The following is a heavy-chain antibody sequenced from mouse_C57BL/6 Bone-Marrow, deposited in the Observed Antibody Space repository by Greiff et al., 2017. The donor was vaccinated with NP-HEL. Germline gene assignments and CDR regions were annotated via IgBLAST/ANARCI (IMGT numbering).Heavy chain of an antibody. Sequence: QVQLQQSGAELVKPGASVKLSCKASGYTFTEYTIHWVKQRSGQGLEWIGWFYPGSGSIKYNEKFKDKATLTADKSSSTVYMELSRLTSEDSAVYFCARHEGQHYYGPFYFDYWGQGTTLTVSS. CDR1: GYTFTEYT. V-gene: IGHV1-62-2*01. CDR2: FYPGSGSI. D-gene: IGHD1-2*01. CDR3: ARHEGQHYYGPFYFDY. J-gene: IGHJ2*01.